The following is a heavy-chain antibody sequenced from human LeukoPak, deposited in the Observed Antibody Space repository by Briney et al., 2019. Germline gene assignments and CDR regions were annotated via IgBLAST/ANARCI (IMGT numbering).Heavy chain of an antibody. D-gene: IGHD5-24*01. CDR3: VKDIQLST. Sequence: PGGSLRLSCAASGFNFITAAMTWVRQAPGKGLEWVSLIGSSGGSTYYADSVKGRFTISRDNSNHTLSLQMNSLRVKDTAIYYCVKDIQLSTWGLGTMVTVSS. CDR2: IGSSGGST. V-gene: IGHV3-23*01. J-gene: IGHJ3*01. CDR1: GFNFITAA.